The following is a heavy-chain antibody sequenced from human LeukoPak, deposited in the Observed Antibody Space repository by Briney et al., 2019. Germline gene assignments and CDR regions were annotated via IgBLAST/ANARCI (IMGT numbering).Heavy chain of an antibody. V-gene: IGHV4-59*01. D-gene: IGHD3-10*01. Sequence: SETLSLTCTVSGGSISSYYWSWIRQPPGKGLEWMGYIYYSGSTNYNPSLKSRVTISVDTSKNQFSLKLSSVTAADTAVYYCARAVGYYYGSGSYNNYYYMDVWGKGTTVTVSS. CDR3: ARAVGYYYGSGSYNNYYYMDV. CDR1: GGSISSYY. CDR2: IYYSGST. J-gene: IGHJ6*03.